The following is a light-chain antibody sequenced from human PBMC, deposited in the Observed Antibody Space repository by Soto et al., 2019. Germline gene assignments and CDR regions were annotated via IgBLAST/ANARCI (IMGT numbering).Light chain of an antibody. CDR3: QSHDSTNVV. V-gene: IGLV6-57*02. J-gene: IGLJ2*01. Sequence: NFMLTQPHSVSESPGKTVTISCTGSGGSIATNYVQWHQQRPGSAPTTVIYEDDKRPSGVPDRFSGSIDRSSNSASLIISGLKTEDEADYYCQSHDSTNVVFGRGTTLTVL. CDR2: EDD. CDR1: GGSIATNY.